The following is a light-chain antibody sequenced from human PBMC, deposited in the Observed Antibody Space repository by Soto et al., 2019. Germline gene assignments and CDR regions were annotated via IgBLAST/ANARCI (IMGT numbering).Light chain of an antibody. CDR3: QQLDNYPRT. Sequence: DIQLTQSPSFLSASVGDRVTITCRASQGISSYLAWYQQKPGKAPRLLIYGASTLQSGVSSRFSGSGSGTEFTLTISSLQPEDFATYSCQQLDNYPRTFGQGTKLEIK. CDR1: QGISSY. V-gene: IGKV1-9*01. J-gene: IGKJ2*01. CDR2: GAS.